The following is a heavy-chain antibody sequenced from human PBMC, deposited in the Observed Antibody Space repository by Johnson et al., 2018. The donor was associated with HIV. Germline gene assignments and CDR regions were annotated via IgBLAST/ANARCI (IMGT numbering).Heavy chain of an antibody. CDR3: ARETGYSSSWHAFDM. V-gene: IGHV3-30*04. CDR2: ISYDGSNK. J-gene: IGHJ3*02. D-gene: IGHD6-13*01. CDR1: GFTFSNYA. Sequence: QVQLVESGGGVVQPGRSLRLSCAASGFTFSNYAMHWVRQAPGKGLEWVAVISYDGSNKYYADSVKGRFTISRDNSKNTLYLQMNSLRAEDTAVYYCARETGYSSSWHAFDMWGQGTLVTVSS.